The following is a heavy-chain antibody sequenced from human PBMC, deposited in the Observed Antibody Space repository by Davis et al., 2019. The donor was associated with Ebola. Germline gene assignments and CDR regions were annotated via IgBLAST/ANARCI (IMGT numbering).Heavy chain of an antibody. CDR1: GGSISSYY. V-gene: IGHV4-4*07. J-gene: IGHJ6*02. CDR2: IYTSGST. Sequence: PSETLSLTCTASGGSISSYYWSWIRQPAGKGLEWIGRIYTSGSTNYNPSLKSRVTMSVDTSKNQFSLKLSSVTAADTAVYYCARDLYSSSWWYYYYGMDVWGQGTTVTVSS. D-gene: IGHD6-13*01. CDR3: ARDLYSSSWWYYYYGMDV.